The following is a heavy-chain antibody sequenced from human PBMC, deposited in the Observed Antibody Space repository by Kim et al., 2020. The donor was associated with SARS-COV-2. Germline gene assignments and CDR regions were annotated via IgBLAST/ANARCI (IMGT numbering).Heavy chain of an antibody. D-gene: IGHD6-19*01. Sequence: SETLSLTCTVSVDSINSDYWTWIRQPPGKGLEWIAYIRYSGKTAYNPSLTSRVAISIDPSRSHCSLQLTSVTTADTAVYFCARLPDITGWPFDAWGQGVLVTVTS. CDR2: IRYSGKT. CDR3: ARLPDITGWPFDA. CDR1: VDSINSDY. V-gene: IGHV4-59*01. J-gene: IGHJ4*02.